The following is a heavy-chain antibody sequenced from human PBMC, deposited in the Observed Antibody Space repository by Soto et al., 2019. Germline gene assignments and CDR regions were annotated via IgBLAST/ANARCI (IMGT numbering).Heavy chain of an antibody. Sequence: GGSLRLSCAASGFTFSDYYMSWIRQAPGKGLEWVSYTSSSGSTIYYADSVKGRFTISRDNAKNSLYLQMNSLRAEDTAVYYCARSGPYGDYEFYFDYWGQGTLVTVSS. V-gene: IGHV3-11*01. CDR1: GFTFSDYY. D-gene: IGHD4-17*01. CDR3: ARSGPYGDYEFYFDY. CDR2: TSSSGSTI. J-gene: IGHJ4*02.